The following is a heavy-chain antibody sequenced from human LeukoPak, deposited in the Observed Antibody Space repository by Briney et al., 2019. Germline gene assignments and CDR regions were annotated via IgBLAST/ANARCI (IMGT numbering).Heavy chain of an antibody. Sequence: PSETLSLTCTVSGGSISSSSYYWGWIRQPPGKGLEWIGSIYYSGSTYYNPSLKSRVTISVDTSKNQFSLKLSSVTAADTAVYYCARQTGSGLFSLPGGQGTLVTVSS. CDR1: GGSISSSSYY. J-gene: IGHJ4*02. V-gene: IGHV4-39*01. CDR3: ARQTGSGLFSLP. CDR2: IYYSGST. D-gene: IGHD3-10*01.